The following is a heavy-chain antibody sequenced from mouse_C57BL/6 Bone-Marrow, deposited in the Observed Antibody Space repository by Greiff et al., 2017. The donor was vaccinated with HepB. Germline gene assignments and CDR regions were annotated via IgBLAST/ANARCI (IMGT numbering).Heavy chain of an antibody. CDR1: GYTFTDYY. CDR3: ARGYYSPY. D-gene: IGHD2-12*01. Sequence: EVQLQQSGPELVKPGASVKISCKASGYTFTDYYMNWVKQSHGKSLEWIGDINPNNGGTSYNQKFKGKATLTVDKSSSTAFMELRSLTSEDSAVYYCARGYYSPYGGQGTLVTVSA. CDR2: INPNNGGT. J-gene: IGHJ3*01. V-gene: IGHV1-26*01.